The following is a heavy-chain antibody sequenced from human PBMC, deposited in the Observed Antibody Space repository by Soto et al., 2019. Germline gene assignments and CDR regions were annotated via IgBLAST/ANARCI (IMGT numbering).Heavy chain of an antibody. CDR2: TYYSGST. CDR1: GGSITSGGYY. D-gene: IGHD5-12*01. V-gene: IGHV4-31*03. CDR3: ARALGGYGLLEY. J-gene: IGHJ4*02. Sequence: TLSLTCTVSGGSITSGGYYWNWIRQHPGKGLEWIRNTYYSGSTYYNPSLKSRVTISVDTSKNQFSLKLSSVTAADTAVYYCARALGGYGLLEYWGRRTLVTVSS.